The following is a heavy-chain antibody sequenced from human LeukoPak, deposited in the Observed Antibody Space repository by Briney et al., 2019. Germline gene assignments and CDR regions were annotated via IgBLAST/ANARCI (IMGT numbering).Heavy chain of an antibody. Sequence: SETLSLTCTVSGGSISSGGYYWGWIRQHPGKGLEWIGYIYYSGSTYYNPSLKSRVTISVDTSKNQFSLKLSSVTAADTAVYYCASLQLWLRSFDYWGQGTLVTVSS. CDR3: ASLQLWLRSFDY. D-gene: IGHD5-18*01. V-gene: IGHV4-31*03. CDR1: GGSISSGGYY. J-gene: IGHJ4*02. CDR2: IYYSGST.